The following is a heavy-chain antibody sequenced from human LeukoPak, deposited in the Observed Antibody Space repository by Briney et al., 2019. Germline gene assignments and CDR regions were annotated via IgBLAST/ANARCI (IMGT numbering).Heavy chain of an antibody. CDR2: IYSGGRT. Sequence: GGSLSLSSAASGFTISSNYMSWVRQARGKCLEWVSLIYSGGRTYYADSVKGRFTSSRDNSKNTLYLQMNSLRAEDRAVYYCARDRGGGYDFCSGYYTFDYWGQGTLVTVSS. CDR1: GFTISSNY. D-gene: IGHD3-3*01. V-gene: IGHV3-66*02. CDR3: ARDRGGGYDFCSGYYTFDY. J-gene: IGHJ4*02.